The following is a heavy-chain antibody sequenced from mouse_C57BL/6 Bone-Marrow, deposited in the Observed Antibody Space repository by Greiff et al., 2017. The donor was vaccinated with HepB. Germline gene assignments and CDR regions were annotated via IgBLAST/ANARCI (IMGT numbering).Heavy chain of an antibody. V-gene: IGHV1-82*01. CDR2: IYPGDGDT. J-gene: IGHJ4*01. CDR1: GYTFSSSW. CDR3: ARKEYYYGSSYEGYAMDD. D-gene: IGHD1-1*01. Sequence: QVQLQQPGPELVKPGASVKISCKASGYTFSSSWMNWVKQRPGKGLEWIGRIYPGDGDTNYNGKFKGKATLTADKSSSTAYLQLSSLTSEDSAVYFCARKEYYYGSSYEGYAMDDWGQGTSVTVSS.